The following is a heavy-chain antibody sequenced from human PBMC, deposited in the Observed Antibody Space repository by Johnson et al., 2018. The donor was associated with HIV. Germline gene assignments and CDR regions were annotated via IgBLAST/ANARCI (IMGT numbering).Heavy chain of an antibody. CDR2: ISSDGSNK. CDR1: GFTFSSYG. V-gene: IGHV3-30*18. J-gene: IGHJ3*02. Sequence: VQLVESGGGVVQPGRSLRLSCAASGFTFSSYGMAWVRQAPGKGLECVALISSDGSNKYYADSVRGRFTISRDNSKDTLYLQMDGLRPEDTALYYCAKDLYSSSWTNDAFDIWGQGTMVTVSS. CDR3: AKDLYSSSWTNDAFDI. D-gene: IGHD6-13*01.